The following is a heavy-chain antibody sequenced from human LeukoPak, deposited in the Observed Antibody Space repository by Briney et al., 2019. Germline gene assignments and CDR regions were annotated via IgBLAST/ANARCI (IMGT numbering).Heavy chain of an antibody. D-gene: IGHD3-22*01. Sequence: SETLSLTCTVSGGSISSYYWSWLRQPPGKGLEWIGYIYYSGSTNYNPSLKSRVTISVDTSKNQFSLKLSSVTAADTAVYYCARDGDYYDSSGHGYFDYWGQGTLVTVSS. V-gene: IGHV4-59*01. CDR2: IYYSGST. CDR3: ARDGDYYDSSGHGYFDY. J-gene: IGHJ4*02. CDR1: GGSISSYY.